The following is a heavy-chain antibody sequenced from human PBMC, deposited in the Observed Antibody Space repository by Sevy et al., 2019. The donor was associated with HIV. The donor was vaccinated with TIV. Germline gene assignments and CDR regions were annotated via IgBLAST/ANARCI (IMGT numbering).Heavy chain of an antibody. D-gene: IGHD3-22*01. CDR1: GFTFSNFE. J-gene: IGHJ4*02. CDR2: ITSSGSTI. V-gene: IGHV3-48*03. Sequence: GGCLRLSFAASGFTFSNFEMNWVRQAPGKGLEWISYITSSGSTIYYSDSVQGRFTISRDNAKNSLFLQMNSLRAEDTAVYYCARATYYYDRSGPYYFDYWGQGTLVTVSS. CDR3: ARATYYYDRSGPYYFDY.